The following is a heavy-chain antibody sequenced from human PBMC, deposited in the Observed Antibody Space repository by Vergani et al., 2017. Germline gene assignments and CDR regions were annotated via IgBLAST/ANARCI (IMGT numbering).Heavy chain of an antibody. V-gene: IGHV3-53*02. CDR3: AVDRGYXLDY. CDR2: IYGGGST. CDR1: GFTVSSNY. Sequence: EVQLVETGGGLIQPGGSLRLSCAASGFTVSSNYMTWVRQAPGKGLEWVAAIYGGGSTYYADSVKGRFNISRDNSQSTLYLQINSLRAEDTAVYYCAVDRGYXLDYWGQGTLVTVSS. D-gene: IGHD6-25*01. J-gene: IGHJ4*02.